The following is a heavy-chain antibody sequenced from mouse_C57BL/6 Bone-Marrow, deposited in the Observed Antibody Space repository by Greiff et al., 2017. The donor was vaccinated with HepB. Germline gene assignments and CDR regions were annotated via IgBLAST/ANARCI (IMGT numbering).Heavy chain of an antibody. J-gene: IGHJ3*01. CDR3: ARGRWLLLAY. CDR2: IYPRSGNT. Sequence: VQLQESGAELARPGASVKLSCKASGYTFTSYGISWVKQRTGQGLEWIGEIYPRSGNTYYNEKFKGKATLTADKSSSTAYMELRSLTSEDSAVYFCARGRWLLLAYWGQGTRVTVSA. D-gene: IGHD2-3*01. V-gene: IGHV1-81*01. CDR1: GYTFTSYG.